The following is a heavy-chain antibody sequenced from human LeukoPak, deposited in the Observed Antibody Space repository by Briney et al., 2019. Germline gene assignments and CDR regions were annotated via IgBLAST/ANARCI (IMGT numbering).Heavy chain of an antibody. V-gene: IGHV3-9*01. CDR1: GFTFDDYA. J-gene: IGHJ4*02. CDR2: ISWNSGSI. Sequence: GGSLRLSCAASGFTFDDYAIHWVRQAPGKGLEWVSGISWNSGSIGYADSVKGRFTISGDNAKNSLYLQMNSLRTEDTALYYCAKDLYYDILTGYSALDYWGQGTLVTVSS. D-gene: IGHD3-9*01. CDR3: AKDLYYDILTGYSALDY.